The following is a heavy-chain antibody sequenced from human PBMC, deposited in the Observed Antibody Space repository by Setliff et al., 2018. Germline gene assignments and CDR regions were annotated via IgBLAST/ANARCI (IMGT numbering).Heavy chain of an antibody. V-gene: IGHV4-34*01. CDR3: ARDRQYCSSPTCYSSYFYYYGMDV. Sequence: SSETLSLTCAIYGQSFSDYYWSWVRQPPGKGLEWIGEIYHSGSTNYNPSLKSRVTISVDTSKNQFSLKLSSVTAADTAVYYCARDRQYCSSPTCYSSYFYYYGMDVWGQGTLVTVSS. D-gene: IGHD2-2*02. J-gene: IGHJ6*02. CDR2: IYHSGST. CDR1: GQSFSDYY.